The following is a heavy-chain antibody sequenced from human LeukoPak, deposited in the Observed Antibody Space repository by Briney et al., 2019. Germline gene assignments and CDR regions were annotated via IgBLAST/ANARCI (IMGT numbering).Heavy chain of an antibody. V-gene: IGHV3-23*01. CDR2: ISGSGGST. D-gene: IGHD1-26*01. CDR3: AKVGGSYDFEYFQH. J-gene: IGHJ1*01. Sequence: GGSLRLSCAASGFTFSRYAMSWVRQAPGKGLEWVSAISGSGGSTYYADSVKGRFTISRDNSKNTLYLQMNSLRAEDTAVYYCAKVGGSYDFEYFQHWGQGTLVTVSS. CDR1: GFTFSRYA.